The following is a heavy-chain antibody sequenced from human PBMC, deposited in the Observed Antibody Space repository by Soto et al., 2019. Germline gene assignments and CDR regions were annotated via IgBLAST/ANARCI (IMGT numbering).Heavy chain of an antibody. CDR2: IYYSGST. D-gene: IGHD6-13*01. J-gene: IGHJ5*02. Sequence: QVQLQESGPGLVKPSQTLSLTCTVSGGSISSGGYYWSWIRQHPGKGLEWIGYIYYSGSTYYNPSLKSRVTTSVDTSKNQFSLKLSSVTAADTAVYYCARGYSSSWHLNWFDPWGQGTLVTVSS. V-gene: IGHV4-31*03. CDR1: GGSISSGGYY. CDR3: ARGYSSSWHLNWFDP.